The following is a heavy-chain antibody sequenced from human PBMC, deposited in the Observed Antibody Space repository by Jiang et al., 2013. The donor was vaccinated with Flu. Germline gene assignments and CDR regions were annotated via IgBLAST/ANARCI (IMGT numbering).Heavy chain of an antibody. CDR3: AHKMVSTGTRLDVYFDY. D-gene: IGHD2-8*02. V-gene: IGHV2-5*02. CDR1: GFSLTTTGVG. CDR2: LYWDDYK. Sequence: IPTQTLTLTCTFSGFSLTTTGVGVGWIRQPPGKALEWLALLYWDDYKLYSPSLNNRLTITKDTSKNQVVLTMTNMDPVDTATYYCAHKMVSTGTRLDVYFDYWGQGTLITVSS. J-gene: IGHJ4*02.